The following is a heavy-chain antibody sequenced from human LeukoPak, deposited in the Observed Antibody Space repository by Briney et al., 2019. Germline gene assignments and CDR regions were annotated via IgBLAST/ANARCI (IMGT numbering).Heavy chain of an antibody. CDR1: GFTFSSYA. V-gene: IGHV3-23*01. D-gene: IGHD2-21*01. CDR2: ISGSGGST. Sequence: GGSLRLSCAASGFTFSSYAMSWVRQAPGKGLEWVSAISGSGGSTYYADSVKGRFTISRDNSKNTLYLQMNSLRAEDTAVYYCAKTGAFCGGDCYSGLGYWGQGPLVPVSS. CDR3: AKTGAFCGGDCYSGLGY. J-gene: IGHJ4*02.